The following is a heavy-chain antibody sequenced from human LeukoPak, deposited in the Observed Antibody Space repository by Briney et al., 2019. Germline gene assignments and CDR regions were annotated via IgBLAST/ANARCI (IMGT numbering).Heavy chain of an antibody. CDR2: SSGTGTTT. CDR3: ARVGKVVVATYYFDY. Sequence: GGSLRLSCAASGFTFSKHSMNWVRQAPGTGLEWVAYSSGTGTTTYYADSVKGRFTISRDNSKNTLYLQMNSLRAEDTAVYYCARVGKVVVATYYFDYWGQGTLVTVSS. J-gene: IGHJ4*02. CDR1: GFTFSKHS. D-gene: IGHD2-15*01. V-gene: IGHV3-48*01.